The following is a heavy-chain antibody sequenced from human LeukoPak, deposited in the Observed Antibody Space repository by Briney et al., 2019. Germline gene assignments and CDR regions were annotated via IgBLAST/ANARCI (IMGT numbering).Heavy chain of an antibody. CDR1: GFTFSSYS. D-gene: IGHD2-21*01. CDR3: ARDGLPYYYHYMDV. V-gene: IGHV3-21*01. CDR2: ISSSSSYI. Sequence: GGSLRLSCAASGFTFSSYSMNWVRQAPGKGLEWVSSISSSSSYIYYADSVKGRFTISRDNAKNSLYLQMNSLRAEDTAVYYCARDGLPYYYHYMDVWGKGTTVTVSS. J-gene: IGHJ6*03.